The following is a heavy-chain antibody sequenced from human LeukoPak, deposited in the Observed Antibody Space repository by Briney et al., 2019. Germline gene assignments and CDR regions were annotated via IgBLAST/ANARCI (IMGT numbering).Heavy chain of an antibody. CDR3: ARALYYYDSSGYEPQIDY. CDR2: IIPIFGIA. J-gene: IGHJ4*02. Sequence: GASVKVSCKASGGTFSSYAISWVRQAPGQGLEWMGGIIPIFGIANYAQKFQGRVTITADKSTSTAYMELSSLRSEDTAVYYCARALYYYDSSGYEPQIDYWGQGTLVTVSS. V-gene: IGHV1-69*10. D-gene: IGHD3-22*01. CDR1: GGTFSSYA.